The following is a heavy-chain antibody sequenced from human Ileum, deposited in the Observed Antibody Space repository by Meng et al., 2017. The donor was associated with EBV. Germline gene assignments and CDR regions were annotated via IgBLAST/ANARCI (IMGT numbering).Heavy chain of an antibody. V-gene: IGHV1-2*06. Sequence: QLQLVQSRAEVKKPXXSVNVSCKASAYTFAGYYMHWVRQSPGQGLEWMGRINPNSGGANYAQKFQGRVTMTRDTSISTAYMELSRLRSDDTAVYYCAREGLVGDLRYFDLWGRGTLVPVSS. J-gene: IGHJ2*01. D-gene: IGHD3-16*01. CDR3: AREGLVGDLRYFDL. CDR2: INPNSGGA. CDR1: AYTFAGYY.